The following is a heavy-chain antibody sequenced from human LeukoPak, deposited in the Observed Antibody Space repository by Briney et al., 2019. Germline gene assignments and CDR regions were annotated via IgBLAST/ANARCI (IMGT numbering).Heavy chain of an antibody. CDR3: ARDHYYYDSSGYYRDAFDI. CDR2: IYYSGST. CDR1: GGSISSGGYS. J-gene: IGHJ3*02. D-gene: IGHD3-22*01. Sequence: SQTLSLTCTVSGGSISSGGYSWSWIRQHPGKGLEWIGYIYYSGSTYYNPSLKSRVTISVDTSKNQFSLKLSSVTAADTAVYYCARDHYYYDSSGYYRDAFDIWGQGTMVTVSS. V-gene: IGHV4-31*03.